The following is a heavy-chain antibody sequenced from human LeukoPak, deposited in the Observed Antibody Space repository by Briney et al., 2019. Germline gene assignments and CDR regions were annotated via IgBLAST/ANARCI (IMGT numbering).Heavy chain of an antibody. D-gene: IGHD5-18*01. Sequence: PGESLKISCKGSGYSFTSYWIGWVRQIPGKGLEWMGIIYPGDSDTRYSPSFQGQVPISAAKPITTAYLQWSSLKASDTAMYYCARRDTAEGAFDIWGQGTMVTVSS. V-gene: IGHV5-51*01. CDR3: ARRDTAEGAFDI. CDR1: GYSFTSYW. J-gene: IGHJ3*02. CDR2: IYPGDSDT.